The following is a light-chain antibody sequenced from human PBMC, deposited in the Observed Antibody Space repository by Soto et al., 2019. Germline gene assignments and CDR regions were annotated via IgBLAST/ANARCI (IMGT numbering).Light chain of an antibody. V-gene: IGKV3-20*01. CDR3: QQYGSSPLT. CDR1: GGFSATS. Sequence: EIVLTQSPAPLSLPPGEGPPPSSRPIGGFSATSLAWYQQRSGQAPRLVIYGASSRASAVPDRFSGSGSGADFTLTISRLEPEDFAVYYCQQYGSSPLTFGGGTKVEIK. J-gene: IGKJ4*01. CDR2: GAS.